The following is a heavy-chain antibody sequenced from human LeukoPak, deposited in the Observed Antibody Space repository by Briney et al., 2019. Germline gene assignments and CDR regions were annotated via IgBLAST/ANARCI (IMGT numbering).Heavy chain of an antibody. CDR2: IYYSGST. D-gene: IGHD1-26*01. V-gene: IGHV4-39*01. CDR3: ARQAGGSYTGGY. CDR1: GGSISSSYY. J-gene: IGHJ4*02. Sequence: SETLSLTCTVSGGSISSSYYLGWIRQPPGKGLEWIGSIYYSGSTYYNPSLKSRVTISVDTSKNQFSLKLSSVTAADTAVYYCARQAGGSYTGGYWGQGTLVTVSS.